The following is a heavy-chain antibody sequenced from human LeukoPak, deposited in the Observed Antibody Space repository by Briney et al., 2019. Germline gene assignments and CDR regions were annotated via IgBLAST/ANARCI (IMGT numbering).Heavy chain of an antibody. CDR1: GFTFDHYA. D-gene: IGHD1-14*01. Sequence: GGSLRLSCATSGFTFDHYAMSWVRQAPGKGLEWVSGISGSAYTGTYYADSVKGRFTISRDSSTSTVYLQMNSLRAEDTAMYYCVKDRTWEPVPSHFNSWGQGTLVTVSS. V-gene: IGHV3-23*01. CDR2: ISGSAYTGT. J-gene: IGHJ4*02. CDR3: VKDRTWEPVPSHFNS.